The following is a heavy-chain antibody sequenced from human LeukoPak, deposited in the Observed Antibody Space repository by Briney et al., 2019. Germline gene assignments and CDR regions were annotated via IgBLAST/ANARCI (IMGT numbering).Heavy chain of an antibody. D-gene: IGHD1-7*01. V-gene: IGHV4-59*01. CDR1: GGAISSYS. CDR3: ARGKNYFDP. Sequence: PSETLSLTCTVSGGAISSYSGSWIRQPPGKGLEWIGYIDYSGNTNYNPSLKSRVTISVDTSQSQFSLRLSSVTAADTAMYYFARGKNYFDPWGQGTLVTVSS. J-gene: IGHJ5*02. CDR2: IDYSGNT.